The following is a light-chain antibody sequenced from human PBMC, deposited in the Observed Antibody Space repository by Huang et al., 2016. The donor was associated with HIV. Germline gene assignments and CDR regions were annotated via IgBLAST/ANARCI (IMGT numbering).Light chain of an antibody. CDR1: QSVSNNY. V-gene: IGKV3D-20*01. Sequence: EIVLTQSPDTLSLPPGERATLSCRASQSVSNNYLAWYQQRPGLAPRLLIFDASNRATGIPDRFSGSGSGTDFTLTISRVEPEDFAVFYCQQYGDSPVTFGQGTKLEIK. CDR3: QQYGDSPVT. J-gene: IGKJ1*01. CDR2: DAS.